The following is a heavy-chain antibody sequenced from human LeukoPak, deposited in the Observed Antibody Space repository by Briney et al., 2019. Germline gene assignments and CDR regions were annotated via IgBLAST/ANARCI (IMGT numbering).Heavy chain of an antibody. J-gene: IGHJ4*02. CDR1: GFTFDDYG. Sequence: GGSLRLSCAASGFTFDDYGMGWVRQAPGKGLEWVSGINWNGGSTGYADSVKGRFTISRDNAKNSLYLQMNSLRAEDTALYYCARKEYSSSYHQYYFDYWGQGTLVTVSS. CDR2: INWNGGST. CDR3: ARKEYSSSYHQYYFDY. D-gene: IGHD6-6*01. V-gene: IGHV3-20*04.